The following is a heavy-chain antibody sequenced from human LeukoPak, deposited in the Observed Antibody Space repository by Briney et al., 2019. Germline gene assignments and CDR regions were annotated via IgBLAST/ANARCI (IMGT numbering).Heavy chain of an antibody. D-gene: IGHD3-3*01. J-gene: IGHJ6*02. CDR1: GIAVSTDY. CDR3: ARDRFNGMDV. Sequence: GGSLGLSCVASGIAVSTDYITWVRQAPGKGLEWVSIIYSEGSTYYADSVKGRFTISRDISKNTVTLQMNSLRAEDTAVYYCARDRFNGMDVWGQGTTVTVSS. V-gene: IGHV3-66*01. CDR2: IYSEGST.